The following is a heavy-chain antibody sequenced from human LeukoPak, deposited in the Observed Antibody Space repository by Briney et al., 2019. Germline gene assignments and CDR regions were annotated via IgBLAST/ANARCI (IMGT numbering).Heavy chain of an antibody. Sequence: GRSLRLSCAASGFTFSGYAMHWVRQAPGKGLEWVAVISYDGSNKYYADSVKGRFTISRDNSKNTLYLQMNSLRAEDTAVYYCAREEDYDSSGYSVNYFDYWGQGTLVTVSS. CDR2: ISYDGSNK. D-gene: IGHD3-22*01. CDR3: AREEDYDSSGYSVNYFDY. J-gene: IGHJ4*02. CDR1: GFTFSGYA. V-gene: IGHV3-30-3*01.